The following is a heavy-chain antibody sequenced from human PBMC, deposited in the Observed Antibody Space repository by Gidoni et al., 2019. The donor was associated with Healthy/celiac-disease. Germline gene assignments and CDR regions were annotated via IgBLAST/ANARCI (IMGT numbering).Heavy chain of an antibody. V-gene: IGHV3-30*01. D-gene: IGHD6-13*01. CDR3: AREKGRIAAAAN. J-gene: IGHJ4*02. CDR2: ISYDGSNK. Sequence: QVQLVESGGGVVQPGRSLRLSCAASGFTFSSYAMHWVRQAPGKGLEWVAVISYDGSNKYYADSVKGRFTISRDNSKNTLYLQMNSLRAEDTAVYYCAREKGRIAAAANWGQGTLVTVSS. CDR1: GFTFSSYA.